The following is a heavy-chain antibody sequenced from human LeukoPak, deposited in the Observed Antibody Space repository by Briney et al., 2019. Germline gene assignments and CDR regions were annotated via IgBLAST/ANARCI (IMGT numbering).Heavy chain of an antibody. CDR1: GGSISSGSYY. CDR2: IYTSGST. J-gene: IGHJ5*02. CDR3: ARNVVVVAANWFDP. D-gene: IGHD2-15*01. V-gene: IGHV4-61*02. Sequence: SETLSLTCTVSGGSISSGSYYWSWIRQPAGKGLEWIGRIYTSGSTNYNPSLKSRVTISVDTSKNQSSLKLSSVTAADTAVYYCARNVVVVAANWFDPWGQGTLVTVSS.